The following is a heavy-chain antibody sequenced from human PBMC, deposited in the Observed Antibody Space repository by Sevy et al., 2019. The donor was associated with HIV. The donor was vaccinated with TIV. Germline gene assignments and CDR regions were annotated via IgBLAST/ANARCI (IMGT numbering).Heavy chain of an antibody. J-gene: IGHJ5*02. D-gene: IGHD3-22*01. CDR3: ARYYYDTTGPGSWFDP. Sequence: SETLSLTCTVSGGSISSYFWSWIRQPPGNGLEWIAYIYYSGSTNYSPSLKSRVTISADTSKNQISLKLSSVTAADTAVYYCARYYYDTTGPGSWFDPWGQGTLVTVSS. CDR2: IYYSGST. CDR1: GGSISSYF. V-gene: IGHV4-59*01.